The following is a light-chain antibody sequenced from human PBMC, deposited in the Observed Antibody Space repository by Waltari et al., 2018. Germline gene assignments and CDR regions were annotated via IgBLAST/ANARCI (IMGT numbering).Light chain of an antibody. CDR1: RSLLESNGNTY. J-gene: IGKJ4*01. CDR3: VQTIAFPLT. CDR2: GGS. Sequence: DTVMTQTPLSLSITPGEPASISCRSSRSLLESNGNTYLHWYLQKPGQSPKLLIYGGSNRASGVPDSFSGSGSGTDFTLKITKLEAEDVGIYYCVQTIAFPLTFGRGTKVEIK. V-gene: IGKV2-40*01.